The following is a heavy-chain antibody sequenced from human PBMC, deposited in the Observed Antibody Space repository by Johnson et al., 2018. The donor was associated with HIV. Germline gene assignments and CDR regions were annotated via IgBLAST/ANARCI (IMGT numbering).Heavy chain of an antibody. CDR1: GFTFSHYG. V-gene: IGHV3-33*01. J-gene: IGHJ3*02. D-gene: IGHD3-3*01. CDR2: MWYDGSKK. CDR3: ARVSRLPILRFLEWSGAFDI. Sequence: QVQLVESGGGLVQPGRSLRLSCAASGFTFSHYGMHWVRQAPGKGLQWVAGMWYDGSKKDYADSVKGRFTISRDNSKNTLYLQMNSLRAEDTAVYYCARVSRLPILRFLEWSGAFDIWGQGTMVTVSS.